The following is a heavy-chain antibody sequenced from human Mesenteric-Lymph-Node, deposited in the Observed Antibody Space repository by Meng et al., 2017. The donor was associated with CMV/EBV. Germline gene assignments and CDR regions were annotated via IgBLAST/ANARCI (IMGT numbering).Heavy chain of an antibody. Sequence: ASVKVSCKASGYTFSDYYIHWVRQAPGQGLEWMGWISAYNGNTNYAQKLQGRVTMTTDTSTSTAYMELRSLRSDDTAVYYCARDPRYGSGSTTTYYYYYGMDVWGQGTTVTVSS. CDR1: GYTFSDYY. V-gene: IGHV1-18*01. CDR3: ARDPRYGSGSTTTYYYYYGMDV. CDR2: ISAYNGNT. D-gene: IGHD3-10*01. J-gene: IGHJ6*02.